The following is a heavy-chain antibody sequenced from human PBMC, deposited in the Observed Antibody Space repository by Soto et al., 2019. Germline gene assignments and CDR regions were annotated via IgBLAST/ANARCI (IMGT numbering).Heavy chain of an antibody. CDR2: ISWNSGSI. Sequence: EVQLVESGGGLVQPGRSLRLSCAASGFTFDDYAIHWVRQAPGKGLEWVSGISWNSGSIGYAASVKGRFTTSRDNAKKSLHLQMNSLRVEDTALYYCAKDQAARPFYYYYGLDVWGQGTTVTVSS. D-gene: IGHD6-6*01. J-gene: IGHJ6*02. CDR1: GFTFDDYA. V-gene: IGHV3-9*01. CDR3: AKDQAARPFYYYYGLDV.